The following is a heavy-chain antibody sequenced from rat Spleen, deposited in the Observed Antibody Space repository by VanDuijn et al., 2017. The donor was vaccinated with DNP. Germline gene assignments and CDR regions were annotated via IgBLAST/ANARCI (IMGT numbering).Heavy chain of an antibody. V-gene: IGHV5-22*01. CDR2: ITYDGGYT. D-gene: IGHD1-1*01. CDR1: GFTFGDYY. CDR3: ARPMDYYSGGFAY. J-gene: IGHJ3*01. Sequence: EVQLVESGGGLVQPGRSLKLSCAASGFTFGDYYMSWVRQAPTKGLELVAYITYDGGYTYYGDPVKGRFTISRDNAKTTLSLQMNSLRSEDMATYYCARPMDYYSGGFAYWGQGTLVTVSS.